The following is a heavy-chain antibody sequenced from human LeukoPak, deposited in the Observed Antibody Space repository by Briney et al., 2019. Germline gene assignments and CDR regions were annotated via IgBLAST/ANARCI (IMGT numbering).Heavy chain of an antibody. V-gene: IGHV3-33*01. CDR2: IWYDGSNK. D-gene: IGHD3-16*02. J-gene: IGHJ4*02. CDR1: GFTFSSYG. CDR3: ARDKLRLGELSLDY. Sequence: GRSLRLSCAASGFTFSSYGMHWVRQAPGKGLEWVAVIWYDGSNKYYADSVKGRFTISRDNSKNTLYLQMNSLRAEDTAAYYCARDKLRLGELSLDYWGQGTLVTVSS.